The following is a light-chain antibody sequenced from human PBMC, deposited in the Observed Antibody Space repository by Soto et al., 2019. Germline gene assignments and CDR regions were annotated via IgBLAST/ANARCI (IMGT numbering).Light chain of an antibody. J-gene: IGKJ1*01. V-gene: IGKV3-15*01. CDR3: QQYNNWPRT. Sequence: EIVMTQSPATLAVSPWEWATLSCRASESVRSNLAWYQQRPGQAPRLLIYAASTRATGVPARFSGSGSGTEFTLIIDSLQSEDFAVYYCQQYNNWPRTFGQGTKVDIK. CDR2: AAS. CDR1: ESVRSN.